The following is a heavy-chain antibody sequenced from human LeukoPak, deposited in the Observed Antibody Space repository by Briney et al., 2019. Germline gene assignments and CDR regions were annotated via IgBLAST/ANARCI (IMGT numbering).Heavy chain of an antibody. V-gene: IGHV4-59*01. CDR3: ARAWGSHAFDI. CDR1: GGSISSYY. D-gene: IGHD3-16*01. CDR2: IYYSGST. Sequence: SETLSLTCTVSGGSISSYYWSWIRQPPVKGLEWIGYIYYSGSTNYNPSLKSRVTISVDTSKNQFSLKLSSVTAADPAVYYCARAWGSHAFDIWGQGTMVTVSS. J-gene: IGHJ3*02.